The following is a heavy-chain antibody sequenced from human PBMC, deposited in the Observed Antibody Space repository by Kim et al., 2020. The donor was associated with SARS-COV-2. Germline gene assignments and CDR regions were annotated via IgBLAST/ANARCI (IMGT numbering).Heavy chain of an antibody. J-gene: IGHJ6*02. Sequence: GGSLRLSCAVSGFTFNYFGMHWVRQAPGKGLEWVTTISHDGTDKYYVDSVKGRFTISRDNSMNTLHLQMNSLRPEDTAVYYCAKDVRNFDYRDGMDVWGPGTTVIVSS. CDR2: ISHDGTDK. CDR1: GFTFNYFG. CDR3: AKDVRNFDYRDGMDV. D-gene: IGHD3-9*01. V-gene: IGHV3-30*18.